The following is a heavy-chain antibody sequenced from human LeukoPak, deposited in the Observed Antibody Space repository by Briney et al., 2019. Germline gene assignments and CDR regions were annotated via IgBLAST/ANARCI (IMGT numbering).Heavy chain of an antibody. Sequence: ASETLSLTCTVSGDSMNSVAYSWSWIRQHPGRGLEWIGYTLHSGSTYYNPSLKSRVTISVATSKKQFSLRLNSVTAADTAVYFCARESRGPHDHLDYWGQGTLAIVSS. CDR1: GDSMNSVAYS. V-gene: IGHV4-31*03. J-gene: IGHJ4*02. CDR3: ARESRGPHDHLDY. D-gene: IGHD3-10*01. CDR2: TLHSGST.